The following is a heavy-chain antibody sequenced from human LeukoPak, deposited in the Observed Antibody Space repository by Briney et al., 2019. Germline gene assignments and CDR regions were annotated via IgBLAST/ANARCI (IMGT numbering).Heavy chain of an antibody. Sequence: SETLSITCTVSGGSISSSSYSWGWIRQPPGKGLEWIGSIYYSGSTYYNPSLKSRVTISVDTSKNQFSLKLSSVTAADTAVYYCARHEGIGDYGGLDYWGQGTLVTVSS. CDR3: ARHEGIGDYGGLDY. J-gene: IGHJ4*02. CDR2: IYYSGST. CDR1: GGSISSSSYS. V-gene: IGHV4-39*01. D-gene: IGHD4-23*01.